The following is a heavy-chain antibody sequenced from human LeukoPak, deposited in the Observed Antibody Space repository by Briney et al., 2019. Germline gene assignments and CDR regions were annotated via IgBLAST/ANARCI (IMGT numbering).Heavy chain of an antibody. CDR3: ARVPGLYYGSGGHDAFDI. CDR2: IYYSGST. Sequence: SETLSLTCTVTGGSISSYYWSWIRPPPRKGLEWLGYIYYSGSTNYNPSLKSRVTISVATSKSQFSLNLSSVTVADTAVDYCARVPGLYYGSGGHDAFDIWCQGTLVTVSS. D-gene: IGHD3-10*01. J-gene: IGHJ3*02. CDR1: GGSISSYY. V-gene: IGHV4-59*01.